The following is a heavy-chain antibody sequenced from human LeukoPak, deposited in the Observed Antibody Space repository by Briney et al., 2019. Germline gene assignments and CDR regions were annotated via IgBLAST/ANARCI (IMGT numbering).Heavy chain of an antibody. CDR2: INPNSGGT. Sequence: APVKVSCKASGYTFTGYYMHWVRQAPGQGLEWMGWINPNSGGTNYAQKFQGRVTMTRDTSISTAYMELSRLRSDDTAVYYCARDRVDTAMVFRFDPWGQGTLVTVSS. J-gene: IGHJ5*02. V-gene: IGHV1-2*02. D-gene: IGHD5-18*01. CDR1: GYTFTGYY. CDR3: ARDRVDTAMVFRFDP.